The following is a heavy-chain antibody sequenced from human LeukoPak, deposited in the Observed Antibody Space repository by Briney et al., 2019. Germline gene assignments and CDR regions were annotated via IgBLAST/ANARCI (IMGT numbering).Heavy chain of an antibody. CDR1: GFTFPNYA. V-gene: IGHV3-23*01. J-gene: IGHJ4*02. Sequence: GGSLRLSCAASGFTFPNYAMSWVRQAPGKGLEWVSVISSSGDSTYYADSVKGRFTVSRDNSKNTLYLQMNSLRAEDTAVYYCAKTVGGTDYWGQGTLVTVSS. CDR2: ISSSGDST. D-gene: IGHD1-26*01. CDR3: AKTVGGTDY.